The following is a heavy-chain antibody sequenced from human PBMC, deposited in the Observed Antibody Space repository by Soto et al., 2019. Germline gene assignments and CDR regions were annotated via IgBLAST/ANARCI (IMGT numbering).Heavy chain of an antibody. CDR1: GESVGRGTNY. V-gene: IGHV4-61*01. J-gene: IGHJ6*02. Sequence: QVQLQESGPGLMKPSGTLSLICSVSGESVGRGTNYWSWVRQAPGRGLEWIGYIFDAATAIYNPSFESRVSISLDAAKNQVSLKLTSVTAADTAIYYCAPDRRGRSDGFIYYYGMEVWGQGTSVTVSS. CDR2: IFDAATA. CDR3: APDRRGRSDGFIYYYGMEV. D-gene: IGHD3-10*01.